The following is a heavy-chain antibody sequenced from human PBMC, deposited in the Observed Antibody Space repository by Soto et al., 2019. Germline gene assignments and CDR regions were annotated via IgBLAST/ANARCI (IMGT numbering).Heavy chain of an antibody. CDR2: ISHGGTT. V-gene: IGHV4-4*02. J-gene: IGHJ5*02. D-gene: IGHD1-1*01. CDR3: ATQTYSYNWHR. CDR1: SGSISSSNW. Sequence: QVQLQESGPGLVKPSGTLSLTCGVSSGSISSSNWWSWVRQPPGRGLEWIGEISHGGTTNYNPSVESSLTMSLDKSRNQFSLKLSSVTAADTAVYYCATQTYSYNWHRWGQGTLVTVSS.